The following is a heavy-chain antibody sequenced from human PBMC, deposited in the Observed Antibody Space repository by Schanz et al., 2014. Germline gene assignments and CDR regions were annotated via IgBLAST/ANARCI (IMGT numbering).Heavy chain of an antibody. D-gene: IGHD4-17*01. CDR3: ARIIDGDYLY. CDR2: IIPPLRQT. Sequence: QVRLLQSGAEVKKPGSSVKVSCKSSGATFNSYAFGWVRQAPGQGFEWVGSIIPPLRQTRYAQKFEERVIITADTSTTPVSMDLASMTSDDTAVYFCARIIDGDYLYWGQGTLVTVSS. J-gene: IGHJ4*02. CDR1: GATFNSYA. V-gene: IGHV1-69*04.